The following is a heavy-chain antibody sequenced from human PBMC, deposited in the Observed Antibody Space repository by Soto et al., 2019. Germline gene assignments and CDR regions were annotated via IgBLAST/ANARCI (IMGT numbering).Heavy chain of an antibody. CDR1: GFTFSSYS. D-gene: IGHD6-13*01. CDR3: ARSIAIAGKFFFDY. J-gene: IGHJ4*02. V-gene: IGHV3-21*01. CDR2: ISSSSSYI. Sequence: EVQLVESGGGLVKPGGSLRLSCAVSGFTFSSYSMNWVRQAPGKGLGWVSSISSSSSYIYYADSVKGRFTISRDNAQYSLYLQMISLSAEDTPVYYCARSIAIAGKFFFDYWGQGTLVTVSS.